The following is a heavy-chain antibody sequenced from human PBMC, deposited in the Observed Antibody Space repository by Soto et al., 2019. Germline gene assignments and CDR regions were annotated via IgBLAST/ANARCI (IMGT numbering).Heavy chain of an antibody. D-gene: IGHD4-17*01. CDR2: IYWDDDK. J-gene: IGHJ5*02. Sequence: QITLKESGPTLVKPTQTLTLTCTFSGFSLSTSGVGVGWIRQPPGKALEWLALIYWDDDKRYSPSLKSRLTITKDTSKNQVVLTVTNMDPVDTATYYCAHRGYGDYVSGFEPWGQGTLVTVSS. CDR1: GFSLSTSGVG. V-gene: IGHV2-5*02. CDR3: AHRGYGDYVSGFEP.